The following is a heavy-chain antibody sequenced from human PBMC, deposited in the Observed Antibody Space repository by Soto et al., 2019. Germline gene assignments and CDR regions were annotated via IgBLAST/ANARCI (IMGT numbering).Heavy chain of an antibody. V-gene: IGHV3-23*04. CDR1: GFNFNSFA. D-gene: IGHD1-1*01. J-gene: IGHJ2*01. CDR3: ARTPGIKSKGYFDL. CDR2: VSPSGTST. Sequence: EAQLVESGGGLVQPGGSLRLSCAASGFNFNSFAMSWVRQAPGKGLEWVSGVSPSGTSTYYAGSLKGRLTISRDNSKDTVYLQMDFLRVDDTAIYFCARTPGIKSKGYFDLWGRGTLVSVSS.